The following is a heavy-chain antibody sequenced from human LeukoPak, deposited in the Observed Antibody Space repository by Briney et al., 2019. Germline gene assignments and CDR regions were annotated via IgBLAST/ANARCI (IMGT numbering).Heavy chain of an antibody. CDR2: IIPIFGTA. D-gene: IGHD3-3*01. V-gene: IGHV1-69*13. CDR3: ARTPPRITIFGVVRPNKPYYFDY. J-gene: IGHJ4*02. Sequence: ASVKVSCKASGGTFSSYAISWVRQAPGQGLEWMGGIIPIFGTANYAQKFQGRVTITADESTSTAYMELSSLRSDDTAVYYCARTPPRITIFGVVRPNKPYYFDYWGQGTLVTVSS. CDR1: GGTFSSYA.